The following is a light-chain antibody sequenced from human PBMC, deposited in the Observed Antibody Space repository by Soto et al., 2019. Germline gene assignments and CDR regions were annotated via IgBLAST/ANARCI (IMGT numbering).Light chain of an antibody. V-gene: IGKV3-15*01. Sequence: EIVMTQSPATLSVSPGERATLSCRASQNVSSNLAWYQQKPGQAPRLLIYGASTRATGIPARFSGSGSGTEFTLTISSLQSEDFAVYYCQQYNNWLALTFGGGTKVEIK. CDR1: QNVSSN. CDR2: GAS. J-gene: IGKJ4*01. CDR3: QQYNNWLALT.